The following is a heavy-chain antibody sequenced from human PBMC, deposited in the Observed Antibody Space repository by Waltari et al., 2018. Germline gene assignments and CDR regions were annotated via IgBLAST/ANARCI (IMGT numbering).Heavy chain of an antibody. V-gene: IGHV3-73*01. J-gene: IGHJ6*02. D-gene: IGHD4-17*01. CDR2: IRSKANNYAT. CDR3: VRGTTTVTTNYYYGMDV. Sequence: EVQLVESGGGLVQPGGSLKLSCAASGFIFSTCAMHWVRQSPGRGLEGVGRIRSKANNYATDYVASVKGRFLISRDDSKNVAYLQMNGLKTEDTAVYYCVRGTTTVTTNYYYGMDVWGRGTTVTVSS. CDR1: GFIFSTCA.